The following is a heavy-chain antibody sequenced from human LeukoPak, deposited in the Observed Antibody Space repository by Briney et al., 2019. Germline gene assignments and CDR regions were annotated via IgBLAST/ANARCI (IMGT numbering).Heavy chain of an antibody. V-gene: IGHV3-7*01. CDR1: GFALSAYW. J-gene: IGHJ6*02. CDR2: IKQDGTVQ. Sequence: GGSLRLSCAASGFALSAYWMNWVRQAPGKGLQWLANIKQDGTVQHYVDSVKGRFTISRDNDKNSLFLQMNSLRAEDTALCYCARDYPATGAMDVWGQGTTVTVS. CDR3: ARDYPATGAMDV.